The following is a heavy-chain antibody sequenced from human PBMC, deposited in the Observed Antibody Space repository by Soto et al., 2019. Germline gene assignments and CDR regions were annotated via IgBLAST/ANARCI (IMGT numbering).Heavy chain of an antibody. V-gene: IGHV4-4*07. Sequence: KPSETLSLTCTVSGASISGFYWSWIRKSAGKGLEWIGRIYATGTTDYNPSLKSRVMMSVDTSKKQFSLKLRSVTAADTAVYYCARVPRGREPILYFDPWGQGTLVTVSS. CDR2: IYATGTT. CDR3: ARVPRGREPILYFDP. CDR1: GASISGFY. J-gene: IGHJ5*02. D-gene: IGHD3-10*01.